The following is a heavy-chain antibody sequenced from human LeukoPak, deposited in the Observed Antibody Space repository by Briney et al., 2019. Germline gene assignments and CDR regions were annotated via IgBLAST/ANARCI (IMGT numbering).Heavy chain of an antibody. J-gene: IGHJ4*02. Sequence: VGSLRLSCAASGFTFSSYSMNWVRQAPGKGLEWVSSISSSSSYIYYADSVKGRFTISRDNDKNSLYLQMNSLRAEDTAVYYCARASSSGWYYFDYWGQGTLVTVSS. CDR2: ISSSSSYI. CDR3: ARASSSGWYYFDY. CDR1: GFTFSSYS. V-gene: IGHV3-21*01. D-gene: IGHD6-13*01.